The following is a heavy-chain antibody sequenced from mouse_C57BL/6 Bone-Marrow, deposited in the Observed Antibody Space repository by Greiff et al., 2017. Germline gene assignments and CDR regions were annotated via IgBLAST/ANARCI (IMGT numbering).Heavy chain of an antibody. CDR3: ARDPTVVAPYWYCDV. CDR1: GFTFSSYA. J-gene: IGHJ1*03. D-gene: IGHD1-1*01. Sequence: VQLKESGGGLVKPGGSLKLSCAASGFTFSSYAMSWVRQTPEKRLEWVATISDGGSYTYYPDNVKGRFTISRDNAKNNLYLQMSHLESEDTAMYYCARDPTVVAPYWYCDVWCTGTTVTVSS. CDR2: ISDGGSYT. V-gene: IGHV5-4*01.